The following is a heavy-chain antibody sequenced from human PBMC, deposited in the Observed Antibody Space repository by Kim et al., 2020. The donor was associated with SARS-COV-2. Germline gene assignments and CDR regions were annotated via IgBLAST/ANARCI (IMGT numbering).Heavy chain of an antibody. CDR3: ARGCCSSTSCRVCMDV. D-gene: IGHD2-2*01. CDR2: IYPGYSDT. J-gene: IGHJ6*02. Sequence: GESLKISCKGSGYSFTSYWIGWVRQMPGKGLEWMGIIYPGYSDTRYSPSFQGQVTISADKSISTAYLQWSSLKASDTAMYYCARGCCSSTSCRVCMDVWGQGTTVTVSS. CDR1: GYSFTSYW. V-gene: IGHV5-51*01.